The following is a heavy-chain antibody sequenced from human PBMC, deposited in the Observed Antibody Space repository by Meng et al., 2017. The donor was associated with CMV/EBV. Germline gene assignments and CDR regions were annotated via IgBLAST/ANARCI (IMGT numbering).Heavy chain of an antibody. D-gene: IGHD2-15*01. V-gene: IGHV1-2*02. CDR3: ARETDCSGGSGFATACDY. Sequence: ASVKVSCKASGYTFTGYYMHWVRQAPGQGLEWMGWINPNSGGTNYAQKFQGRVTMTRDTSISTAYMELSRLRSDDTAVYYCARETDCSGGSGFATACDYWGQGTLVTVSS. J-gene: IGHJ4*02. CDR1: GYTFTGYY. CDR2: INPNSGGT.